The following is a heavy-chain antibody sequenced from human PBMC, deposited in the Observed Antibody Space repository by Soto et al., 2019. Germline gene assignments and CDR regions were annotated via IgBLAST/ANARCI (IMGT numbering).Heavy chain of an antibody. CDR2: IIPIFGTA. CDR1: GGTFSSYA. CDR3: ARDRAKHSSSGYWFDP. D-gene: IGHD6-13*01. V-gene: IGHV1-69*01. J-gene: IGHJ5*02. Sequence: QVQLVQSGAEVKKPGSSVKVSCKASGGTFSSYAISWVRQAPGQGLEWMGGIIPIFGTANYAQKFQGRVTITADESTSTAYMELSGLRSEDTAVYYCARDRAKHSSSGYWFDPWGQGTLVTVSS.